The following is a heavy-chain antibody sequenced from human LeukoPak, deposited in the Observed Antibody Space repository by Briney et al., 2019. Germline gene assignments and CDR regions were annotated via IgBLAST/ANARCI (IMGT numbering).Heavy chain of an antibody. V-gene: IGHV4-59*01. CDR1: GGSISSYY. J-gene: IGHJ6*03. Sequence: SETLSLTWTVSGGSISSYYWSWVRQPPGKGLEWVGYIFNSGRTNYNTSPKSRVTISVTRSKNQSSLILSSVTAADHAGVYCWRVACLQLAPYCYYIDVWGKGTTVTISS. CDR2: IFNSGRT. D-gene: IGHD5-24*01. CDR3: WRVACLQLAPYCYYIDV.